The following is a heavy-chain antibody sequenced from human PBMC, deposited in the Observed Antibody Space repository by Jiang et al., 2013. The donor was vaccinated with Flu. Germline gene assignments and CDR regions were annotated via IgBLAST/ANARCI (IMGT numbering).Heavy chain of an antibody. Sequence: GLVKPSGTLSLTCAVSGGSVSSPYFWNWVRQPPGKGLEWIGEIYHSGEPNYNPSLKSRVTISVDKSKNQFSLKLSSVTAADTAVYYCARVPVVVGATRVNYYYGMDVWGQGTTVTVSS. CDR3: ARVPVVVGATRVNYYYGMDV. J-gene: IGHJ6*02. CDR2: IYHSGEP. V-gene: IGHV4-4*02. CDR1: GGSVSSPYF. D-gene: IGHD2-15*01.